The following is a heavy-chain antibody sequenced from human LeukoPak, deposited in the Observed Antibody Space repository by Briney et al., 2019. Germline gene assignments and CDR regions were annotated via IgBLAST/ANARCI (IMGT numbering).Heavy chain of an antibody. CDR3: ARLRGDSSGYYPDAFDI. Sequence: GGSLRLSCAASGFTVSSNCMSWVRQAPGKGLEWVSVIYSGGSTYYADSVKGRFTISRDNSKNTLYLQMNSLRAEDTAVYYCARLRGDSSGYYPDAFDIWGQGTMVTVSS. J-gene: IGHJ3*02. CDR1: GFTVSSNC. V-gene: IGHV3-53*01. CDR2: IYSGGST. D-gene: IGHD3-22*01.